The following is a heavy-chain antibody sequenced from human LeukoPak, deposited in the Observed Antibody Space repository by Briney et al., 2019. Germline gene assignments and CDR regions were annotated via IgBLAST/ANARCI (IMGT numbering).Heavy chain of an antibody. V-gene: IGHV4-39*01. CDR2: IYFSGST. J-gene: IGHJ4*02. D-gene: IGHD3-16*01. CDR1: GGSISGSTYH. CDR3: ARLGDTQFDY. Sequence: KPSETLSLTCTVSGGSISGSTYHWGWIRQPPRKRLEWIGSIYFSGSTYYNPSLKSRVTISVDTSKNQFSLRLSSVTAADTAVYYCARLGDTQFDYWGQGTLVTVSS.